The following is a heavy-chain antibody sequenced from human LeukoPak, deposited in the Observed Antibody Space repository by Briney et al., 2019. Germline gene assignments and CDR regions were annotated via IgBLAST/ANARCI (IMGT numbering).Heavy chain of an antibody. Sequence: GGSLRLSCAASGFTVSSNYMSWVRQAPGKGLEWVSVIYSGGSTYYADSVKGRFTISRDNSKNTLYLQMNSLRADDTAVYYCARGYSSNWFPSFDYWGQGILVTVTS. D-gene: IGHD6-13*01. CDR2: IYSGGST. J-gene: IGHJ4*02. V-gene: IGHV3-66*01. CDR3: ARGYSSNWFPSFDY. CDR1: GFTVSSNY.